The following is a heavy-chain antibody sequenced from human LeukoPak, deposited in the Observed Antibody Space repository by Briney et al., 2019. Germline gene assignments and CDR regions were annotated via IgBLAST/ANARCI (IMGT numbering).Heavy chain of an antibody. CDR1: GYTFTSYG. CDR2: ISAYNGNT. D-gene: IGHD6-19*01. J-gene: IGHJ6*02. V-gene: IGHV1-18*01. CDR3: ARVGRGYSSGWYEGYYYYYYGMDV. Sequence: ASVKVSCKASGYTFTSYGISWVRQAPGQGLEWMGWISAYNGNTNYAQKLQGRVTMTTDTSTSTAYMELRSLRSDDTAVYYCARVGRGYSSGWYEGYYYYYYGMDVWGQGTLVTVSS.